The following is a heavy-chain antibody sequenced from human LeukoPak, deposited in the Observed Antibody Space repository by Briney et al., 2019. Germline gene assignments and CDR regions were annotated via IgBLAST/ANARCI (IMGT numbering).Heavy chain of an antibody. CDR1: GGSFSGYY. D-gene: IGHD2-2*01. CDR2: INQSGST. CDR3: ATSSTSLGAFDI. V-gene: IGHV4-34*01. J-gene: IGHJ3*02. Sequence: PSETLSLTCAVYGGSFSGYYWSWIRQPPGKGLEWIGEINQSGSTNYNPSLKSRVTISVDTSKNQFSLKLSSVTAADTAVYYCATSSTSLGAFDIWGQGTMVTVSS.